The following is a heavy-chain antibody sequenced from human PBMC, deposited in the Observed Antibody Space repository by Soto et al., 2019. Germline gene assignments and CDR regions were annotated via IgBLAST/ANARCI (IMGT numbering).Heavy chain of an antibody. CDR3: AKDRNYPRDQFHY. CDR2: ISANGQGI. D-gene: IGHD1-7*01. Sequence: GGTLRLSCAASGFTFSTYALSWVRQAPGKGLEWVSAISANGQGIYYADSVRGRFTISRDNSKNTIFLHMDSLRAEDTAVYYCAKDRNYPRDQFHYWGQGTLVTVSS. J-gene: IGHJ4*02. CDR1: GFTFSTYA. V-gene: IGHV3-23*01.